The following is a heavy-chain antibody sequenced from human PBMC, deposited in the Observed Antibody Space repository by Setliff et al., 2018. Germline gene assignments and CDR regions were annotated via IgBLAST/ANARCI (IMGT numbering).Heavy chain of an antibody. CDR1: GGSFSDYY. D-gene: IGHD3-3*01. CDR2: INHSGST. Sequence: SETLSLTCTVYGGSFSDYYWGWVRQPPGKGLEWIGEINHSGSTNYIPSLKSRLTISVDTSKNQFSLKLSSVTAADTAVYSCRFWSGYYKNDYWGQGTLVTVSS. J-gene: IGHJ4*02. V-gene: IGHV4-34*01. CDR3: RFWSGYYKNDY.